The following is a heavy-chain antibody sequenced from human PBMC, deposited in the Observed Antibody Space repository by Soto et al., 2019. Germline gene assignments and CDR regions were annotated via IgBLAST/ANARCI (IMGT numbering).Heavy chain of an antibody. Sequence: GSVKVSCKASGYTFTTYSINWVRQAPGQGLEWMGWISAYNGDTDYAQNFQGRVTMTTDTSTSTAYMELRSLRSEDTAVYYCARGILGGRSYWGQGTLVTVSS. D-gene: IGHD1-26*01. V-gene: IGHV1-18*01. CDR2: ISAYNGDT. CDR1: GYTFTTYS. J-gene: IGHJ4*02. CDR3: ARGILGGRSY.